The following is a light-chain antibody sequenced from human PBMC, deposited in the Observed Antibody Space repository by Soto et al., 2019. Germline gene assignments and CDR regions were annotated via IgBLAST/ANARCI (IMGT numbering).Light chain of an antibody. CDR2: ANN. J-gene: IGLJ1*01. V-gene: IGLV1-44*01. Sequence: QPALTQPPSASGTPGQRVTISCSGSSSNIGNSTVNWYQQFPGTAPKLLIYANNRRPSGVPDRFSGSKSGTSASLAISGLQSEDEADYYCAAWDDSLNGYVFGAGTKVTVL. CDR1: SSNIGNST. CDR3: AAWDDSLNGYV.